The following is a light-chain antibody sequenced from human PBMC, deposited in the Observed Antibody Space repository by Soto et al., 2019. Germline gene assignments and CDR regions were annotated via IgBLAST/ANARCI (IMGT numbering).Light chain of an antibody. CDR1: SSDIGADNS. CDR2: AVS. J-gene: IGLJ2*01. V-gene: IGLV2-14*03. Sequence: QSVLTQPASVSGSPGQSITISCTGTSSDIGADNSVSWYQQHPGKAPQLMIYAVSHRPSRVSSRFSGSKSGNTISLTISGIQAEDEADYYCSSFTPSSQVVVGGGTKLTVL. CDR3: SSFTPSSQVV.